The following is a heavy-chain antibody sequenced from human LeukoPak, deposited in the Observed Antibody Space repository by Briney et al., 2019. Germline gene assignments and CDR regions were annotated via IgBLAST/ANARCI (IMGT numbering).Heavy chain of an antibody. CDR2: ISSSGSTI. D-gene: IGHD3-10*01. CDR3: ARDYGVKAFDI. CDR1: GFTFSSYG. V-gene: IGHV3-48*04. Sequence: GGSLRLSCAASGFTFSSYGMSWVRQAPGKGLEWVSYISSSGSTIYYADSVKGRFTISRDNAKNSLYLQMNSLRAEDTAVYYCARDYGVKAFDIWGQGTMVTVSS. J-gene: IGHJ3*02.